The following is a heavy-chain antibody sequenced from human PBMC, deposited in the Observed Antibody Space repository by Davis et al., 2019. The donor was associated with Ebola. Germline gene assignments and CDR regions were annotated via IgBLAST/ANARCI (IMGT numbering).Heavy chain of an antibody. CDR1: GFTFSSYW. CDR2: INSDGSST. V-gene: IGHV3-74*01. J-gene: IGHJ4*02. CDR3: TQAVAGTDVDY. Sequence: GESLKISCAASGFTFSSYWMHWVRQAPGKGLVWVSRINSDGSSTSYADSVKSRFTVSRDNAKNTLYLQMNSLRAEDTAVYYCTQAVAGTDVDYWGQGTLVTVSS. D-gene: IGHD6-19*01.